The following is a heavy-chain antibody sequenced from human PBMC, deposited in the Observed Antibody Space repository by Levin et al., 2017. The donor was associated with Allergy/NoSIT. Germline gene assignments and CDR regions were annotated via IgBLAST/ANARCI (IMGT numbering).Heavy chain of an antibody. CDR2: ISFDGSTK. CDR1: GFTFSRYG. D-gene: IGHD6-13*01. CDR3: AKESVAAAGSVTAFDI. J-gene: IGHJ3*02. V-gene: IGHV3-30*18. Sequence: SCAGSGFTFSRYGMHWVRQAPGKGLEWVAVISFDGSTKYYADSVKGRFTISRDTSRNTLYLQMSSLRPEDTALYYCAKESVAAAGSVTAFDIWGQGTMVTVSS.